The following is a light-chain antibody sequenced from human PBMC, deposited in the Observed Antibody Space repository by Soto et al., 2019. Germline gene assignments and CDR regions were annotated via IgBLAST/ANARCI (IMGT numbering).Light chain of an antibody. CDR3: SSYTSSSTVV. CDR1: SSDVGGYNY. Sequence: QSALTQPASVSGSPGQSITISCTGTSSDVGGYNYVSWYQQHPGKAPKLMIYDVSNRPSGFSNRFSGSKSGNTASLTISGLQYEDEADYYCSSYTSSSTVVVGGGTKVTVL. J-gene: IGLJ2*01. V-gene: IGLV2-14*01. CDR2: DVS.